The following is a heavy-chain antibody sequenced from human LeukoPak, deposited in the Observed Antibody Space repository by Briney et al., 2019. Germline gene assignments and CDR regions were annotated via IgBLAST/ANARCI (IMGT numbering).Heavy chain of an antibody. CDR3: ARVAVAGSFDY. Sequence: SETLSLTCTVSGGSISGCYWSWIRQPPGKGLEWIAYIYYNGISNYNPSLKSRVIISVDSSKNQFSLKLTSVTAADTAVYYCARVAVAGSFDYWGQGTLVTVSS. D-gene: IGHD6-19*01. CDR1: GGSISGCY. J-gene: IGHJ4*02. CDR2: IYYNGIS. V-gene: IGHV4-59*01.